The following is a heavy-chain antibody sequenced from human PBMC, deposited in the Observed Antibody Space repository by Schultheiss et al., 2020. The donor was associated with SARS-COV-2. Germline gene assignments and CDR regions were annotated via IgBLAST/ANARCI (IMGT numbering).Heavy chain of an antibody. J-gene: IGHJ4*02. CDR1: GYTFTSYG. CDR2: IIPIFGTA. D-gene: IGHD3-22*01. CDR3: ARGSDTDYYDSSGYWD. V-gene: IGHV1-18*01. Sequence: ASVKVSCKASGYTFTSYGISWVRQAPGQGLEWMGGIIPIFGTANYAQKLQGRVTMTTDTSTSTAYMELRSLRSDDTAVYYCARGSDTDYYDSSGYWDWGQGTLVTVSS.